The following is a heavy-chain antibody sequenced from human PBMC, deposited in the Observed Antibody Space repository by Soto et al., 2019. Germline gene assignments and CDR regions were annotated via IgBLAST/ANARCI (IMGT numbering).Heavy chain of an antibody. Sequence: SETLSLTCTVSGGSISRYHWSWIRQPPGKGLGWIGYIYYSGSTYYNPSLRSRVAISVDTSKNQFSLKVSSVTAADTAVYYCASFHADYEYFFDSWGQGTLVTVSS. CDR2: IYYSGST. V-gene: IGHV4-59*01. CDR1: GGSISRYH. J-gene: IGHJ4*02. D-gene: IGHD3-16*01. CDR3: ASFHADYEYFFDS.